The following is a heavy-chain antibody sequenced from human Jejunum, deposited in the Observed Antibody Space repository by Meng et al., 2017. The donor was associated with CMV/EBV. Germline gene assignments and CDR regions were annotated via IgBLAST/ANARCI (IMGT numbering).Heavy chain of an antibody. CDR2: ISSASSYK. V-gene: IGHV3-21*01. J-gene: IGHJ6*02. CDR3: VRGGSRAITNFGVLITGELGGYYDMDV. Sequence: RQAPGKGLEWVSSISSASSYKYYADSVKGRFTISRDNVKHSLHLQMNSLRAEDTAVYYCVRGGSRAITNFGVLITGELGGYYDMDVWGQGTTVTVSS. D-gene: IGHD3-3*01.